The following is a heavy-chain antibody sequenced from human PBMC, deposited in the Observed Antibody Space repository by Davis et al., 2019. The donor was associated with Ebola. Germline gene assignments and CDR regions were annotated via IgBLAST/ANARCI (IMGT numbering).Heavy chain of an antibody. V-gene: IGHV4-4*02. CDR3: ATGAYYGSGYYFDY. Sequence: MPSETLSLTCAVSGGSIRSSNWWSWVRQPPGKGLEWIREIYHSGNTYYNPSLKSRVTISVDTSENHFSLKLSSVTAADTAVYYCATGAYYGSGYYFDYWGQGTLVTVSS. CDR1: GGSIRSSNW. D-gene: IGHD3-10*01. CDR2: IYHSGNT. J-gene: IGHJ4*02.